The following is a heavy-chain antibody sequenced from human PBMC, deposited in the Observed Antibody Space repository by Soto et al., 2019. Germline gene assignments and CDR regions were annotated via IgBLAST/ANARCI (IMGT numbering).Heavy chain of an antibody. Sequence: SGPTLVNPTQTLTLTCTFSGFSLSTSGVGVGWIRQPPGKALEWLALIYWDDDKRYSPSLKSRLTITKDTSKNQVVLTMTNMDPVDTATYYCAHSLGGIVVVPAARKGFDYWGQGTLVTVSS. CDR3: AHSLGGIVVVPAARKGFDY. CDR1: GFSLSTSGVG. V-gene: IGHV2-5*02. J-gene: IGHJ4*02. D-gene: IGHD2-2*01. CDR2: IYWDDDK.